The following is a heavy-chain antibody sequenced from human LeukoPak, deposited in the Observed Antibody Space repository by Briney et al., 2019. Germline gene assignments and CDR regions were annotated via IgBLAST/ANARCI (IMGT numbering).Heavy chain of an antibody. J-gene: IGHJ2*01. V-gene: IGHV4-59*08. Sequence: SETLSLTCTVSGGSMNNYYWSWIRQPPGKGLERIGYIYYSGSTNYNPSLKSRVAMSVDTSKNQFSLKLSSVTAADTAVYFCARAGWSLDFWGRGTLVTVSS. CDR3: ARAGWSLDF. CDR2: IYYSGST. CDR1: GGSMNNYY.